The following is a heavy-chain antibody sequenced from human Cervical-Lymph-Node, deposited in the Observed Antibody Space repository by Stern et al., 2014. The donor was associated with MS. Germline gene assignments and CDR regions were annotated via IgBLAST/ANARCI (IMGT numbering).Heavy chain of an antibody. V-gene: IGHV3-33*01. D-gene: IGHD3-22*01. J-gene: IGHJ4*02. CDR3: ARDADTNGYSYFDY. CDR2: TWYDGINK. CDR1: AFTFSDYG. Sequence: VQLVESGGGVVQPGRSLRLSCAASAFTFSDYGMHWVRQAPGRGLEWVAGTWYDGINKYYADSVKGRFTISRDNSRNTLYLQMSSLRAEDTALYYCARDADTNGYSYFDYWGQGTRVTVSS.